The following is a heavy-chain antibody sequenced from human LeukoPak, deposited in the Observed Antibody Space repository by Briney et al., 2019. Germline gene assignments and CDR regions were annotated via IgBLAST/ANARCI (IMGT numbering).Heavy chain of an antibody. Sequence: SETLSLTCTVSGGSISSYYWSWIRQPPGKGLEWIGYIYYSGSTNYNPSLKSRVTISVDTSKNQFSLKLSSVTAADTAVYYCARRGVAAGRGDAFDIWGQGTMVTVSS. D-gene: IGHD6-13*01. V-gene: IGHV4-59*08. CDR3: ARRGVAAGRGDAFDI. J-gene: IGHJ3*02. CDR2: IYYSGST. CDR1: GGSISSYY.